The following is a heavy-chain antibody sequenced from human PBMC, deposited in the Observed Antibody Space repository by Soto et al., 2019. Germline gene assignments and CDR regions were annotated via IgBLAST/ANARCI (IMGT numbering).Heavy chain of an antibody. CDR3: ARVSWELLSLQYEANYYFDY. CDR1: GGTFSSYA. Sequence: ASVKVSCKASGGTFSSYAISWVRQAPGQGLEWMGGIIPIFGTANYAQKFQGRVTITADESTSTAYMELSSLRSEDTAVYYCARVSWELLSLQYEANYYFDYWGQGTLVTVSS. CDR2: IIPIFGTA. V-gene: IGHV1-69*13. D-gene: IGHD1-26*01. J-gene: IGHJ4*02.